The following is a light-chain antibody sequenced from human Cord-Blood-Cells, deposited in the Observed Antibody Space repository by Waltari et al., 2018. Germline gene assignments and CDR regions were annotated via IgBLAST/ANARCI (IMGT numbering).Light chain of an antibody. CDR1: KLGDTY. Sequence: SYELTQPPSVSVSPGQIASITCSGDKLGDTYACWYQQKPAQSPVLAIYQDSKRPSGIPDRFAGANSGNTATLTISGTQAMDEADYYCQAWDSSTYVFGTGTKVTVL. CDR3: QAWDSSTYV. CDR2: QDS. V-gene: IGLV3-1*01. J-gene: IGLJ1*01.